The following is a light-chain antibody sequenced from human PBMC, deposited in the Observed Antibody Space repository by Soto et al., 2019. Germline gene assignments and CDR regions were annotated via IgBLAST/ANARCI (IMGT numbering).Light chain of an antibody. J-gene: IGKJ1*01. V-gene: IGKV3-15*01. CDR1: QSVSSN. Sequence: IVLTKSPVTLSLSPGARATLSCRASQSVSSNLAWYQQKPGQAPRLLIYGASTRATGIPARFSGSLSGTEGTITISSLQPEDGEVYECQQYNYWLWTFGQGTKGEIK. CDR3: QQYNYWLWT. CDR2: GAS.